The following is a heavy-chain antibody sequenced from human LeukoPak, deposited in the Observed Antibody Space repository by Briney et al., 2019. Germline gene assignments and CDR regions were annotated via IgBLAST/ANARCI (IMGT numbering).Heavy chain of an antibody. V-gene: IGHV3-30*02. D-gene: IGHD3-3*01. CDR2: IRYDGSNK. CDR3: AKDQGDFWSGYIVGYFDY. Sequence: GGSLRLSCAASGFTFSSYGMHWVRQAPGKGLEWVAFIRYDGSNKYYADSVKGRFTISRDNSKNTLYLQMNSLRAEDTAVYYCAKDQGDFWSGYIVGYFDYWGQGTLVTASS. J-gene: IGHJ4*02. CDR1: GFTFSSYG.